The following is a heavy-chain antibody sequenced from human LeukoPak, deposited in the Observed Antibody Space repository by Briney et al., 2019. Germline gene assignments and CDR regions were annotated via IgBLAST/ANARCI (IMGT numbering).Heavy chain of an antibody. CDR2: ISGSSSYI. V-gene: IGHV3-21*01. CDR3: ARADSTSWYDFDY. J-gene: IGHJ4*02. Sequence: GGSLRLSCAASGFTFSSYSMNWVRRAPGKGLEWGSSISGSSSYIYYADSVKGRFTISRDNAKNSLYLQMNSLRAEDTAVYYCARADSTSWYDFDYWGQGTLVTVSS. CDR1: GFTFSSYS. D-gene: IGHD6-13*01.